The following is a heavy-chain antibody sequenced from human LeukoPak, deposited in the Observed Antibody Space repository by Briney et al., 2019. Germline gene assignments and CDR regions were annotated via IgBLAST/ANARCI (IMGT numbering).Heavy chain of an antibody. D-gene: IGHD6-6*01. CDR2: ISGSGGST. Sequence: GGSLRPSCAASGFTFSSYAMSWVRQAPGKGLEWVSAISGSGGSTYYADSVKGRFTISRDNSKNTLYLQMNSLRAEDTALYHYARNLYSSSSDGLDFSGYWGQGTLVTVSS. CDR3: ARNLYSSSSDGLDFSGY. V-gene: IGHV3-23*01. J-gene: IGHJ4*02. CDR1: GFTFSSYA.